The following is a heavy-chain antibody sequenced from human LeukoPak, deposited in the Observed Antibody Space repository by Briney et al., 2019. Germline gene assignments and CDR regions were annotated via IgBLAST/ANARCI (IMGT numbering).Heavy chain of an antibody. J-gene: IGHJ6*02. CDR2: ISGSGGST. V-gene: IGHV3-23*01. Sequence: PGGSLRLSCAASGFTFSSYAMSWVRQAPGKGLEWVSAISGSGGSTYYADSVKGRFTISRDNSKNTLYLQMNSLRAEDTAVYYCASAGIVVVPAALPYYYGMDVWGQGTTVTVSS. CDR1: GFTFSSYA. D-gene: IGHD2-2*01. CDR3: ASAGIVVVPAALPYYYGMDV.